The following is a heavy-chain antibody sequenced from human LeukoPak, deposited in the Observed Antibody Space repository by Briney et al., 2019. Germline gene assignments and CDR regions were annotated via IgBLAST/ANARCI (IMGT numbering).Heavy chain of an antibody. CDR1: GYTFTGYY. J-gene: IGHJ4*02. CDR2: INPNSGGT. Sequence: GASVRVSCKASGYTFTGYYMHRVRQAPGQGLEWMGWINPNSGGTNYAQKFQGWVTMTRDTSISTAYMELSRLRSDDTAVYYCARDLGPQGADYYGLGWRYSGSYYFDYWGQGTLVTVSS. CDR3: ARDLGPQGADYYGLGWRYSGSYYFDY. D-gene: IGHD3-10*01. V-gene: IGHV1-2*04.